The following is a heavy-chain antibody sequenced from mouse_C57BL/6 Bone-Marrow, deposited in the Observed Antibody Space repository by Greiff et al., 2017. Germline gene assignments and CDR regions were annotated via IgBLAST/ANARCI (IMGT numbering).Heavy chain of an antibody. V-gene: IGHV1-18*01. J-gene: IGHJ2*01. CDR3: VIYGSSLDYGDY. D-gene: IGHD1-1*01. CDR1: GYTFTDYN. Sequence: VQLQQSGPELVKPGASVKISCKASGYTFTDYNMDWVKQSPGQSLEWIGDINPNNGGTIYNQKFKGKATLTVDKSSSTAYLQLRSLTSEDTAVYYCVIYGSSLDYGDYWGQGTTLRVSS. CDR2: INPNNGGT.